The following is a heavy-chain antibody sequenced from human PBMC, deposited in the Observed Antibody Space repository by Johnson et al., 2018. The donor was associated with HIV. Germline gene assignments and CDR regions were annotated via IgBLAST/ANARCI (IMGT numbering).Heavy chain of an antibody. V-gene: IGHV3-30-3*01. CDR1: GFTFSSYA. CDR2: ISYDGSNK. D-gene: IGHD3-3*01. Sequence: QVQLVESGGGVVQPGRSLRLSCAASGFTFSSYAMHWVRQAPGKGLECVAVISYDGSNKYYADSVKGRFTISRDNSKNTLYLQMNSLTTEDTAVYYCAKGYYDSPFGFDIWGQGTMVIVSS. CDR3: AKGYYDSPFGFDI. J-gene: IGHJ3*02.